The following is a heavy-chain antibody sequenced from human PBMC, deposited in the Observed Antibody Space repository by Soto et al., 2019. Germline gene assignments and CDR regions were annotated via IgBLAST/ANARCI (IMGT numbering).Heavy chain of an antibody. V-gene: IGHV1-69*13. Sequence: SVKVSCKASGGTFSSYAISWVRQAPGQGLEWMGGIIPILGTANYAQKFQGRVTITADESTSTAYMELNSLRSEDTAVYYCARGRVYGSGGYSHANYYYGMDVWGQGTTVTVSS. D-gene: IGHD3-10*01. CDR3: ARGRVYGSGGYSHANYYYGMDV. CDR2: IIPILGTA. CDR1: GGTFSSYA. J-gene: IGHJ6*02.